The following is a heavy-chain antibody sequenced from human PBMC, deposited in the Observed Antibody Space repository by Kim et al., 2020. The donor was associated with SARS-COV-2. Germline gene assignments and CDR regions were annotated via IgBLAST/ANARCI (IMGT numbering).Heavy chain of an antibody. CDR1: GYTLTELS. V-gene: IGHV1-24*01. CDR2: FDPEDGET. D-gene: IGHD3-10*01. J-gene: IGHJ3*02. CDR3: ATGPVLLWFGDNAFDI. Sequence: ASVKVSCKVSGYTLTELSMHWVRQAPGKGLEWMGGFDPEDGETIYAQKFQGRVTMTEDTSTDTAYMELSSLRSEDTAVYYCATGPVLLWFGDNAFDIWGQGTMVTVSS.